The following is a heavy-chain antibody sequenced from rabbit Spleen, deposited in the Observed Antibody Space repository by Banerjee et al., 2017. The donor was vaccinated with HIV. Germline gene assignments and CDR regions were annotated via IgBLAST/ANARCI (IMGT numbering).Heavy chain of an antibody. Sequence: QSLEESGGGLVQPEGSLTLTCTASGFDLSSNGMCWVRQAPGKGLEWIACINTATGKGVYASWAKGRFIMSRTSSTTVTLQMTSLTAADTATYFCARDLIGIIGWNFYLWGQGTLVTVS. J-gene: IGHJ4*01. D-gene: IGHD1-1*01. V-gene: IGHV1S40*01. CDR3: ARDLIGIIGWNFYL. CDR1: GFDLSSNG. CDR2: INTATGKG.